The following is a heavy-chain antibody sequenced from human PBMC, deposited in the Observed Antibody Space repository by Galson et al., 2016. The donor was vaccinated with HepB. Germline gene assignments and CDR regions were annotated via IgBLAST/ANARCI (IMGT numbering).Heavy chain of an antibody. CDR2: TYYRSKWYN. Sequence: CAISGDSVSSNSAAWNWIRQSPSRGLEWLGRTYYRSKWYNEYAVSVKSRITINPDTSKSQFSLQLNSVTPEDTAVYYCARDLREALAGTGYYYYGLDVWGQGTTVTVSS. V-gene: IGHV6-1*01. J-gene: IGHJ6*02. D-gene: IGHD6-19*01. CDR1: GDSVSSNSAA. CDR3: ARDLREALAGTGYYYYGLDV.